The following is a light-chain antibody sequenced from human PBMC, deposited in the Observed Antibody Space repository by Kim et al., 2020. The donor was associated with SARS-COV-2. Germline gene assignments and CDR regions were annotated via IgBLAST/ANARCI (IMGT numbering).Light chain of an antibody. CDR2: AAS. V-gene: IGKV1-8*01. J-gene: IGKJ1*01. Sequence: AIRITQSPSSLSASTGDRVTITCRASQGISSYLAWYQQKPEKAPKLLIYAASTLQSGVPSRFSGSGSGTDFTLTISSLQSEDFATYYCQQYYSYPRTFGQGTKVDIK. CDR1: QGISSY. CDR3: QQYYSYPRT.